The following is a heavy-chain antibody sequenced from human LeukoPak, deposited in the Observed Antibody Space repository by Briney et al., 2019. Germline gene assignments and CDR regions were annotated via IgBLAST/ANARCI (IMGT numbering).Heavy chain of an antibody. Sequence: GGSLRLSCVASGFTFSRYWMHWVRQAPGKGLVWVSRINSDGSTTIYADSVKGRFTISRDNAKNTLYLQMNSLRAEDTAVYFCASGPTGFAWGQGTLVIVSA. CDR2: INSDGSTT. J-gene: IGHJ5*02. V-gene: IGHV3-74*01. D-gene: IGHD1-14*01. CDR1: GFTFSRYW. CDR3: ASGPTGFA.